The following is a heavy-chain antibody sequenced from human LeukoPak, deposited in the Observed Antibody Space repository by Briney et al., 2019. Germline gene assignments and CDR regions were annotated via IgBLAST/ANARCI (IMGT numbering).Heavy chain of an antibody. CDR3: ARDRAGYSYGTFDY. V-gene: IGHV1-18*01. Sequence: ASVKVSCKASGYTFTSYGISWVRQAPGQGLEWMGWISAYNGNTNYAQKLQGRVTMTTDTSTSTAYMELRSLRYDDTAVYYCARDRAGYSYGTFDYWGQGTLVTVSS. D-gene: IGHD5-18*01. CDR2: ISAYNGNT. CDR1: GYTFTSYG. J-gene: IGHJ4*02.